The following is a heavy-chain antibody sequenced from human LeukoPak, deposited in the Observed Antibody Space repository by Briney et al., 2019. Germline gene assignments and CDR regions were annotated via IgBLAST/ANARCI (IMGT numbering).Heavy chain of an antibody. V-gene: IGHV3-30-3*01. D-gene: IGHD3-22*01. CDR1: GFTFSSYA. CDR3: ARLDYYDSSNFDY. Sequence: PGGSPRLSCAASGFTFSSYAMHWVRQAPGKGLEWVAVISYDGSNKYYADSVKGRFTISRDNSKNTLYLQMNSLRAEDTAVYYCARLDYYDSSNFDYWGQGTLVTVSS. CDR2: ISYDGSNK. J-gene: IGHJ4*02.